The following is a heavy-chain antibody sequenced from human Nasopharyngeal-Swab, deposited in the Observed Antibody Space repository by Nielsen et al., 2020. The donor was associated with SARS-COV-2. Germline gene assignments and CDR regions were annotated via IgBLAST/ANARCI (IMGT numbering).Heavy chain of an antibody. J-gene: IGHJ6*03. V-gene: IGHV4-34*01. D-gene: IGHD2-2*01. CDR1: GVSFSGYH. CDR3: ARVNNGGGIVPASYSFFMDV. Sequence: SETLSLTCSLNGVSFSGYHWGWIRQSPGQRLEWIGDITRSGNTNYNPALKSRVIMSLATSKDEFSLTLIPVTAADTAIYFCARVNNGGGIVPASYSFFMDVWGKGTSVAVSS. CDR2: ITRSGNT.